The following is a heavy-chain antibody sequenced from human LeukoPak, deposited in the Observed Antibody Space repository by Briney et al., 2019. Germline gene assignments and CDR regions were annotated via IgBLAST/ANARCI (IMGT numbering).Heavy chain of an antibody. Sequence: SGTLSLTCTVSGGSISSYYWSWIRQPPGKGLEWIGEINHSGSTNYNPSLKSRATISVDTSKNQFSLKLSSVTAADTAVYYCARGHTHDYWGQGTLVTVSS. V-gene: IGHV4-34*01. CDR3: ARGHTHDY. CDR2: INHSGST. J-gene: IGHJ4*02. CDR1: GGSISSYY.